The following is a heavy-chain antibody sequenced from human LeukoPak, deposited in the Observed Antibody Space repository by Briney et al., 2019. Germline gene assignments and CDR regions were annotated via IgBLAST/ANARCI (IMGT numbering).Heavy chain of an antibody. CDR3: ARDLDSSSWWNWFDP. CDR1: GFTFSSYG. CDR2: ISTDGINK. J-gene: IGHJ5*02. V-gene: IGHV3-30*03. D-gene: IGHD6-13*01. Sequence: GGSLRLSCAASGFTFSSYGMHWVRQAPGMGLEWVAAISTDGINKYYADSVKGRLTISRDNAKNSLYLQMNSLRAEDTAMYYCARDLDSSSWWNWFDPWGQGTLVTVSS.